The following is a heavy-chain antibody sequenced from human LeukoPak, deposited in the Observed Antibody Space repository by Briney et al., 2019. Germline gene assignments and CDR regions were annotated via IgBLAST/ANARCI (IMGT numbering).Heavy chain of an antibody. Sequence: PSQSLSLTSAVYRRSLCDYSWSWIRQPPGPGLEWIGESNHSASTNYDPSLTRPFTISLATSKTQFRLKLSSMSAADTAESYCAGTGQGWRTQYYFDYWGRGTLVTVSS. J-gene: IGHJ4*02. CDR2: SNHSAST. CDR1: RRSLCDYS. V-gene: IGHV4-34*01. D-gene: IGHD1-14*01. CDR3: AGTGQGWRTQYYFDY.